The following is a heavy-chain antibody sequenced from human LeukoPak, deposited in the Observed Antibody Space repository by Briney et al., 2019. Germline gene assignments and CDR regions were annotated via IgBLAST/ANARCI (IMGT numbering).Heavy chain of an antibody. J-gene: IGHJ4*02. D-gene: IGHD3-3*01. Sequence: SETLSLTCTVSGGSISSSSYYWGWIRQPPGKGLEWIGSIYYSGSTYYNPSLKSRVTISVDTSKNQFSLKLSSVTAADTAVYYCARQEVSREWLLFVPFDYWGQGTLVTVSS. CDR2: IYYSGST. CDR1: GGSISSSSYY. CDR3: ARQEVSREWLLFVPFDY. V-gene: IGHV4-39*01.